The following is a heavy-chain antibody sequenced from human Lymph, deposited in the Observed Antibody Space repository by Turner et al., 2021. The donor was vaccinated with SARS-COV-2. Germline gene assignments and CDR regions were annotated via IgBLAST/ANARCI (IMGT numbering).Heavy chain of an antibody. D-gene: IGHD6-13*01. Sequence: QVQLVESGGGVVQPGRSLRLSCAASGFTFSSYGMHWVRQAPGKGLGWVAVKWEEGNNKKLANSGEGRFTIPQGKSKDHLDLEMNSLRAEDTAVYYCARDWGVGAAGKAYYYGMDVWGQGTTVTVSS. J-gene: IGHJ6*02. CDR2: KWEEGNNK. CDR3: ARDWGVGAAGKAYYYGMDV. CDR1: GFTFSSYG. V-gene: IGHV3-33*01.